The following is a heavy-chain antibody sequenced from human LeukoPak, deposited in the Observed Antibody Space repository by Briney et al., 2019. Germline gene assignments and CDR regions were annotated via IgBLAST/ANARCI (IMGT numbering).Heavy chain of an antibody. D-gene: IGHD3-22*01. J-gene: IGHJ1*01. V-gene: IGHV3-11*04. CDR3: ARAPSEIGGYYPEYFRH. CDR2: ISSSGSAI. CDR1: GFTFSDYY. Sequence: GGSLRLSCAASGFTFSDYYMSWIRQAPGKGLEWVSYISSSGSAIYYADSVKGRFTISRDNAKKTVSLQMNSLRPEDTGVYYCARAPSEIGGYYPEYFRHWGQGTLVTVSS.